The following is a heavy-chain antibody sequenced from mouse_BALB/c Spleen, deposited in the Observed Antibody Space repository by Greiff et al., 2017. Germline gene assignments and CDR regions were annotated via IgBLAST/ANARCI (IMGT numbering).Heavy chain of an antibody. V-gene: IGHV1-87*01. CDR1: GYTFTSYW. D-gene: IGHD1-1*01. CDR2: IYPGDGDT. Sequence: VQLQQSGAELARPGASVKLSCKASGYTFTSYWMQWVKQRPGQGLEWIGAIYPGDGDTRYTQKFKGKATLTADKSSSTAYMQLSSLASEDSAVYYCARSRYYGSSPYAMDYWGQGTSVTVSS. J-gene: IGHJ4*01. CDR3: ARSRYYGSSPYAMDY.